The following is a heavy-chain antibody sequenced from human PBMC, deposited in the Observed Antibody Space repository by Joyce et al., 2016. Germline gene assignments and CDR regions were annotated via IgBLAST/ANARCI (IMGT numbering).Heavy chain of an antibody. CDR3: ARGASVYCSGGVCHFYYYYYMDV. CDR2: INHSGST. J-gene: IGHJ6*03. CDR1: NGSFSTYY. D-gene: IGHD2-8*02. V-gene: IGHV4-34*01. Sequence: QVQLQQWGAGLLKPSETLSLTCDVYNGSFSTYYWTWVRQPPGKGLEWIGEINHSGSTNFNPSLKRRITMSVDTSKNQFSLKLSSVTAADTAVYYCARGASVYCSGGVCHFYYYYYMDVWGKGTTVTVSS.